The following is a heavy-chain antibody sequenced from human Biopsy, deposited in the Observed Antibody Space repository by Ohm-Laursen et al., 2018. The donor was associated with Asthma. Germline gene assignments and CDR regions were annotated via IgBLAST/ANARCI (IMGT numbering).Heavy chain of an antibody. CDR3: AKDKVGAANSYQYGMDV. CDR2: ISGNGDNT. CDR1: EFPFSSYA. V-gene: IGHV3-23*01. J-gene: IGHJ6*02. Sequence: SLRLSCAASEFPFSSYAMNWVRQAPGKGLEWVSSISGNGDNTHYSDSVQGRFIISRDNSKNTLYLQMNSLRVEDTAIYFCAKDKVGAANSYQYGMDVLGQGTTVTVS. D-gene: IGHD1-26*01.